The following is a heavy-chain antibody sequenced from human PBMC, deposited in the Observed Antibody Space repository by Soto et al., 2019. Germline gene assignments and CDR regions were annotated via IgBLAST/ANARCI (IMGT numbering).Heavy chain of an antibody. CDR3: ARDPAVDQEVTYYYYGMDV. CDR2: INPSGGST. V-gene: IGHV1-46*01. J-gene: IGHJ6*01. CDR1: GYTFTSYY. Sequence: ASVKVSCKASGYTFTSYYMHWVRQAPGQGLEWMGIINPSGGSTSYAQKFQGRVTMTRDTSTSTVYMELSSLRSEDTAVYYCARDPAVDQEVTYYYYGMDVWGQGTTVTVSS.